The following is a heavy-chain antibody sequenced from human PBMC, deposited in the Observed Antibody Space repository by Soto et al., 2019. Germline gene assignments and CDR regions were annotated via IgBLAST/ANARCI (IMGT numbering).Heavy chain of an antibody. CDR1: GYTFTSYA. CDR2: INPSGGST. CDR3: ARGIIVVVTADDAFDI. D-gene: IGHD2-21*02. V-gene: IGHV1-46*01. Sequence: ASVKVSCKASGYTFTSYAMHWVRQAPGQGLEWMGIINPSGGSTSYAQKFQGRVTMTRDTSTSTVYMELSSLRSEDTAVYYCARGIIVVVTADDAFDIWGQGTMVTV. J-gene: IGHJ3*02.